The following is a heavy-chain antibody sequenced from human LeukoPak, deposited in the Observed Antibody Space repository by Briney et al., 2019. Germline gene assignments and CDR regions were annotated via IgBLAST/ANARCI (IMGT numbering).Heavy chain of an antibody. J-gene: IGHJ4*02. CDR1: GFTFSTYT. CDR2: ISGSGGST. Sequence: GGSLRLSCAASGFTFSTYTMDWVRQAPGKGLEWVSAISGSGGSTYYADSVKGRFTISRDNSKNTLYLQMNSLRAEDTAVYYCAKTSIHDYGGNSYWGQGTLVTVSS. V-gene: IGHV3-23*01. D-gene: IGHD4-17*01. CDR3: AKTSIHDYGGNSY.